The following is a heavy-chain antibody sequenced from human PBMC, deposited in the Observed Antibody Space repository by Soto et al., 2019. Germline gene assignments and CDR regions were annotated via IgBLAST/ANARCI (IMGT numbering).Heavy chain of an antibody. V-gene: IGHV5-51*01. J-gene: IGHJ1*01. CDR1: GFTFKTYW. D-gene: IGHD3-3*01. CDR3: ARAFRSNYYAF. CDR2: IYPDDSDT. Sequence: XESLKPPWKGSGFTFKTYWIGWVRPVPGKGLEWMGVIYPDDSDTRYSPSFQGRVTISADKSNSTAYLQWTGLEAADTAVYYCARAFRSNYYAFWGQGTLVTVSS.